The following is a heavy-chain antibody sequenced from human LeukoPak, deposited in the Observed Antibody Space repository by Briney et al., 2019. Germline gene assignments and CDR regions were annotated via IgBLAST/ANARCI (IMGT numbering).Heavy chain of an antibody. CDR3: ARVETTVTTGVPTGWFDP. D-gene: IGHD4-17*01. CDR1: GGSISSGGYY. Sequence: PSETLSLTCTVSGGSISSGGYYWSWIRQHPGKGLEWIGYIYYSGSTYYNPSLKSRVTISVDTSKNQFSLKLSSVTAADTAVYYCARVETTVTTGVPTGWFDPWGQGTLVTVSS. CDR2: IYYSGST. J-gene: IGHJ5*02. V-gene: IGHV4-31*03.